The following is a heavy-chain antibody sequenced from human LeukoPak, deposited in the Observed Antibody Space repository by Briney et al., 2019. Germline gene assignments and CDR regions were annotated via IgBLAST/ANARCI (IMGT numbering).Heavy chain of an antibody. V-gene: IGHV6-1*01. CDR1: GDSVSSNSAA. D-gene: IGHD5-18*01. CDR3: ARSIYRGYSYGGTYFDY. J-gene: IGHJ4*02. Sequence: SQTLSLTCAISGDSVSSNSAAWNWIRQSPSRGLEWLGRTYYRSKWYNDYAVSVKSRITINPDTSKNQFSLQLNSVTPEDTAVYYCARSIYRGYSYGGTYFDYWGQGTLVTVSS. CDR2: TYYRSKWYN.